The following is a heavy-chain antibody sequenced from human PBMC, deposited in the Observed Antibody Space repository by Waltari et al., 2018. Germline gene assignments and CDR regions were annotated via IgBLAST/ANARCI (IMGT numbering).Heavy chain of an antibody. CDR3: ATGIAADQREYYYYYGMDV. D-gene: IGHD6-13*01. CDR2: FDPEDGET. J-gene: IGHJ6*02. V-gene: IGHV1-24*01. CDR1: GYTLTELS. Sequence: QVQLVQSGAEVKKPGASVKVSCKVSGYTLTELSMHWVRQAPGKGLEWMGGFDPEDGETIYAQKFQGRVTMTEDTSTDTAYMELSSLRSEDTAVYYCATGIAADQREYYYYYGMDVWGQGTTVTVSS.